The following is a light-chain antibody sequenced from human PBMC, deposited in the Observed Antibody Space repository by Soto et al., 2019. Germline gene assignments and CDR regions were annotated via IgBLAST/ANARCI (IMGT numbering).Light chain of an antibody. Sequence: QSVLTQPASVSGSPGQSITISCIGTSSDVGGYDYVSWYQQNPGKAPKLIIYEVINRPSGVSIRFSGSKSGNTASLTISGLQAEDEADYYCSSYTGDSTQVFGSGTKLTVL. J-gene: IGLJ1*01. CDR2: EVI. CDR1: SSDVGGYDY. V-gene: IGLV2-14*01. CDR3: SSYTGDSTQV.